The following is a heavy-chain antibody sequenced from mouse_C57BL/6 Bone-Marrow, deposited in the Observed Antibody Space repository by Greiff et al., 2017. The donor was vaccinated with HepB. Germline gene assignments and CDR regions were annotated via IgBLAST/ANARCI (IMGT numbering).Heavy chain of an antibody. CDR3: SRDRFDYYFDY. Sequence: EVQVVESGGDLVRPGGSLKLSCAASGFTFSTSGMSWVRQTPDKRLEWVATINPGGTYTYYADSVRGRFTISKDSAKNTLFLLMSSLRSEDSGIYYCSRDRFDYYFDYWGQGTTLTVSS. J-gene: IGHJ2*01. CDR2: INPGGTYT. CDR1: GFTFSTSG. V-gene: IGHV5-6*01. D-gene: IGHD2-14*01.